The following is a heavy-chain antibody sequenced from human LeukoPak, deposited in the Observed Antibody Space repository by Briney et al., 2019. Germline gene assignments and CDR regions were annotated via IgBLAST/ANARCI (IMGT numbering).Heavy chain of an antibody. CDR3: ARDLVYCSGGSCYSAAFDI. CDR2: IYYSGST. D-gene: IGHD2-15*01. Sequence: PSETLSLTCTVSGGSISSYYWSWIRQPPGKGLEWIGYIYYSGSTNYNPSLKSRVTISVDTSKNQFSLKLSSVTAADTAVYYCARDLVYCSGGSCYSAAFDIWGQGTMVTVSS. CDR1: GGSISSYY. J-gene: IGHJ3*02. V-gene: IGHV4-59*01.